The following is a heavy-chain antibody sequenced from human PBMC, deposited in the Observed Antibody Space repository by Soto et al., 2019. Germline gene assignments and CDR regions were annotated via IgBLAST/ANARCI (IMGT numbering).Heavy chain of an antibody. Sequence: PGGSLRLSCAASGFTFSNYWMSWVRQAPGKGLEWVANIKQDGSEKYYVDSVKGRFTISRDNAKNSLYLQMNSLRAEDTAVYYCARDSSPTNAPYYYDSSGRTYYGMDAWGQGTTVTVSS. J-gene: IGHJ6*02. V-gene: IGHV3-7*05. CDR1: GFTFSNYW. D-gene: IGHD3-22*01. CDR2: IKQDGSEK. CDR3: ARDSSPTNAPYYYDSSGRTYYGMDA.